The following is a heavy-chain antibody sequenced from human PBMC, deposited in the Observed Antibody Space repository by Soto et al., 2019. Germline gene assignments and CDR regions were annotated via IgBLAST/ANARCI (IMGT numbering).Heavy chain of an antibody. J-gene: IGHJ6*02. CDR3: ARDQEGSGSHWLGYNYYAMDV. Sequence: GGSLRLSCGASGFTITGYYMSWIRQAPGKGLEWVSHISSVGTTTYYADSVKGRFSISMDNAKNSLYLQMNSLRAEDTAVYYCARDQEGSGSHWLGYNYYAMDVWGQGTTVTVSS. CDR1: GFTITGYY. CDR2: ISSVGTTT. V-gene: IGHV3-11*01. D-gene: IGHD3-10*01.